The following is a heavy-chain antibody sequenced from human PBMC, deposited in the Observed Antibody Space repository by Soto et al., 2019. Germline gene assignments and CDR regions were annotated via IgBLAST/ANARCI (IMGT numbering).Heavy chain of an antibody. CDR1: GFTFSKAW. J-gene: IGHJ6*02. D-gene: IGHD3-10*01. V-gene: IGHV3-15*01. CDR2: IRSNADGGTV. CDR3: TAAGVRGVVMSGMDV. Sequence: DVQLVESGGGLVNPGGSLRLSCRTSGFTFSKAWMRWVRQAPGKGLEWVGRIRSNADGGTVEYAAPVKGRFIISRDDSTHTLYLQMNSRDTEDTGVYYCTAAGVRGVVMSGMDVWGQGTAVTVSS.